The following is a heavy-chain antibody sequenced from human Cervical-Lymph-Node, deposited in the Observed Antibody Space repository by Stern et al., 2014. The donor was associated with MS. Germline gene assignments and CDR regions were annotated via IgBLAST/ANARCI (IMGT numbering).Heavy chain of an antibody. V-gene: IGHV1-2*02. Sequence: QVQLVQSGAEVKKPGASVTVSCKASGYTFIDYYIHWVRQAPGQGFEWLGWINPSTGATNYGQKFQGRVTMTRDTSINTAYVELRRLRSDDTAVYFCAKVAWELLGALDIWGQGTLITVSS. D-gene: IGHD2-15*01. CDR2: INPSTGAT. CDR1: GYTFIDYY. J-gene: IGHJ3*02. CDR3: AKVAWELLGALDI.